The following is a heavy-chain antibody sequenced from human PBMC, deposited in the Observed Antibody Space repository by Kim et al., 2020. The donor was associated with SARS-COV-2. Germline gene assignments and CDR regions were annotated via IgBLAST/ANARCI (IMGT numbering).Heavy chain of an antibody. CDR3: AKDHSMIDTSFDY. V-gene: IGHV3-33*06. D-gene: IGHD3-22*01. J-gene: IGHJ4*02. Sequence: YADSVKGRFTISRDNSKNTLYLQMNSLRAEDTAVYYCAKDHSMIDTSFDYWGQGTLVTVSS.